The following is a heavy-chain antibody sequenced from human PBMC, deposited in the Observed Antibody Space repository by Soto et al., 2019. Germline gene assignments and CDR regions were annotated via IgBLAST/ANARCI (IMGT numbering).Heavy chain of an antibody. V-gene: IGHV3-33*01. CDR2: IWYDGTQK. CDR3: ARAGGTTVTGLWHFDS. Sequence: PLRLSCEASGFTFNTYSMHWVRQPPGKGLEWLAAIWYDGTQKYYADSVKGRFIISRDNSKKTLYLEMNSLRAEDTAVYYCARAGGTTVTGLWHFDSWGQGTLVTVSS. D-gene: IGHD4-17*01. J-gene: IGHJ4*02. CDR1: GFTFNTYS.